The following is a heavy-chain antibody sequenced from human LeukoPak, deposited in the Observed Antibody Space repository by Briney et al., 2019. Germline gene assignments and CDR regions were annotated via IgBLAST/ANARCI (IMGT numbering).Heavy chain of an antibody. J-gene: IGHJ6*02. CDR2: IWYDGSNK. D-gene: IGHD6-19*01. CDR1: NFAFSSYS. Sequence: GGSLRLSCAASNFAFSSYSMHWVRQAPGKGLEWVAVIWYDGSNKYYADSVKGRFTISRDNSKNTLYLQMNSLRAEDTAVYYCARESGNGYSSGWYPYYYYGMDVWGQGTTVTVSS. CDR3: ARESGNGYSSGWYPYYYYGMDV. V-gene: IGHV3-33*08.